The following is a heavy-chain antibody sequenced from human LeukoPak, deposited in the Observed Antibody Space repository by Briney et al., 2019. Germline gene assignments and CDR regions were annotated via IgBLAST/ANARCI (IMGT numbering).Heavy chain of an antibody. D-gene: IGHD1-26*01. V-gene: IGHV3-11*01. Sequence: GGSLRLSCAASGFTFSDYYMSWIRQAPGKGLEWVSYISSSGSTIYYADSVKGRFTISRDNAKNSLYLQMNSLRAEDTAVYYCARDLAMGAYSGGAFDIWGQGTMVTVSS. CDR1: GFTFSDYY. J-gene: IGHJ3*02. CDR3: ARDLAMGAYSGGAFDI. CDR2: ISSSGSTI.